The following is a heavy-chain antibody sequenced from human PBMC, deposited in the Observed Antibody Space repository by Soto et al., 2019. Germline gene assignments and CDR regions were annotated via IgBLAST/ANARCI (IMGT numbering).Heavy chain of an antibody. V-gene: IGHV1-69*12. CDR1: GGTFSSYA. CDR2: IIPIFGTA. CDR3: ARGLGDYYDSSGYLIPWWFDP. D-gene: IGHD3-22*01. Sequence: QVQLVQSGAEVKKPGSSVKVSCKASGGTFSSYAISWVRQAPGQGLEWMGGIIPIFGTANYAQKFQGRVTITGDESTSTADMELSSLRSEDTAVYYCARGLGDYYDSSGYLIPWWFDPWGQGTLVTVSS. J-gene: IGHJ5*02.